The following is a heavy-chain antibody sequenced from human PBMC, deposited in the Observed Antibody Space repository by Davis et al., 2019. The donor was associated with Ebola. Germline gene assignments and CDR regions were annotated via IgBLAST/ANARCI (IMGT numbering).Heavy chain of an antibody. J-gene: IGHJ3*01. CDR3: ARVSFGVTDED. Sequence: GESLKISCAASGFTFDDYGMSRVRQAPGKGLEWVSGINWNGGSTGYADSVKGRFTISRDNAKNSLYLQMNSLRAEDTALYHCARVSFGVTDEDWGQGTMVTVSS. CDR2: INWNGGST. D-gene: IGHD2-21*02. CDR1: GFTFDDYG. V-gene: IGHV3-20*01.